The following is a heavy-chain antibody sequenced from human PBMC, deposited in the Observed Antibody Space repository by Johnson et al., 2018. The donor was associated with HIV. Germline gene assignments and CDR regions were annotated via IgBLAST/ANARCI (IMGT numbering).Heavy chain of an antibody. Sequence: QVQLVESGGGVVQPGRSRRLSCAASGFTFTNFAMHWVRQAPGKGLEWVAVISYDGSSKYYADSVKGRFTLSGENSKKPLYIQMHGLRAEDTAWYYCANGDDRGSDAFEIWGQGTMVTVAS. V-gene: IGHV3-30-3*01. D-gene: IGHD1-26*01. CDR1: GFTFTNFA. CDR2: ISYDGSSK. CDR3: ANGDDRGSDAFEI. J-gene: IGHJ3*02.